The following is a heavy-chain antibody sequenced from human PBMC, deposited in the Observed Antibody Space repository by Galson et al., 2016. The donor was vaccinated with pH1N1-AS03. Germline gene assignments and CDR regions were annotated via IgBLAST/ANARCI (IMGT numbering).Heavy chain of an antibody. D-gene: IGHD2-21*02. Sequence: PALVKPTQTLTLTCDFSGFSLNTNGVGVGWIRQPPGKPLEWLALIYWNSEKRYNPFLKGRLTITKGTPKNQVVLTMTNMAPGDTATYFCARKPTGSMVVTIGVGYSDLWGRDTLVAVSS. J-gene: IGHJ2*01. CDR2: IYWNSEK. CDR3: ARKPTGSMVVTIGVGYSDL. CDR1: GFSLNTNGVG. V-gene: IGHV2-5*01.